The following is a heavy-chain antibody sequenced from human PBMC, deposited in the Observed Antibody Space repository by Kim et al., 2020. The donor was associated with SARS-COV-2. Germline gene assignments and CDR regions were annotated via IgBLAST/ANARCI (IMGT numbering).Heavy chain of an antibody. V-gene: IGHV3-7*01. D-gene: IGHD6-19*01. Sequence: GGSLRLSCAASGFTFTNYWMTWVRQAPGKGLEWVANIKQDGSEKYYVDSVKGRFTISRDNAKNSLHLQMNSLRAEDTAVYYCARDRYSSSAGRSDYWGEGNLGPVSS. J-gene: IGHJ4*02. CDR2: IKQDGSEK. CDR1: GFTFTNYW. CDR3: ARDRYSSSAGRSDY.